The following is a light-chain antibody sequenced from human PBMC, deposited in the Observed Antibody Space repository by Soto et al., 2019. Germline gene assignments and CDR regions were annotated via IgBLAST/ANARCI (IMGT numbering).Light chain of an antibody. CDR1: QSVSSSF. V-gene: IGKV3-20*01. J-gene: IGKJ1*01. CDR3: QQYVAAPWT. Sequence: EIVLTQSPGTMSLSPGERATLSCRTSQSVSSSFLAWYHQKPGQAPRLLIYGASSRATGVPDRLSGSGSGTDFTLTISRLDPEDFGVYYCQQYVAAPWTFGQGTKLEIK. CDR2: GAS.